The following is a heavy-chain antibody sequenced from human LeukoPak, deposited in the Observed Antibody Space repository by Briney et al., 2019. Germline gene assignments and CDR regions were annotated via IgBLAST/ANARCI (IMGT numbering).Heavy chain of an antibody. CDR1: GGSIFSGSYY. Sequence: SETLSLTCTVSGGSIFSGSYYWSWIRQPAGKGLEWIGRIYSSGSTNYNPSPKSRIVMSVDTSESQVSLKLSSVTAADTAVYYCARSEVTTPGHFDYWGQGTLVTVSS. CDR2: IYSSGST. D-gene: IGHD4-17*01. CDR3: ARSEVTTPGHFDY. J-gene: IGHJ4*02. V-gene: IGHV4-61*02.